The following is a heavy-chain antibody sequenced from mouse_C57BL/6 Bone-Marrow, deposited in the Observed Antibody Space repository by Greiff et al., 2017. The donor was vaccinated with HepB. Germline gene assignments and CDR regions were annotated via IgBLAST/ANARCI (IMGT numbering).Heavy chain of an antibody. Sequence: EVKVVESGGGLVKPGGSLKLSCAASGFTFSSYAMSWVRQTPEKRLEWVATISDGGSYTYYPDNVKGRFTISRDNAKNNLYLQMSHLKSEDTAMYYCARDFLYYYGSTQFAYWGQGTLVTVSA. D-gene: IGHD1-1*01. J-gene: IGHJ3*01. CDR1: GFTFSSYA. V-gene: IGHV5-4*01. CDR2: ISDGGSYT. CDR3: ARDFLYYYGSTQFAY.